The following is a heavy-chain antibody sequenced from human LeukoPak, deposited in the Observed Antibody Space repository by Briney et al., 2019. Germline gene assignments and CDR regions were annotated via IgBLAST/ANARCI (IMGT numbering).Heavy chain of an antibody. CDR3: ARLSIYDAFDI. V-gene: IGHV1-2*02. Sequence: GAPVKVSCKASGYTFTGYYMHWVRQAPGQGLEWMGWINPNSGGTNYAQKFQGRVTMTRDTSTSTVYMELSSLRSEDTAVYYCARLSIYDAFDIWGQGTMVTVSS. CDR1: GYTFTGYY. CDR2: INPNSGGT. D-gene: IGHD2-21*01. J-gene: IGHJ3*02.